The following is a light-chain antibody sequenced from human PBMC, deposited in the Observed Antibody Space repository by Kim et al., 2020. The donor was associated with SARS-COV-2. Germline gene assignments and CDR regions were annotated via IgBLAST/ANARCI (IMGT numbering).Light chain of an antibody. V-gene: IGKV3-20*01. CDR3: QQYGSTRYT. CDR1: QRVGSNY. CDR2: GAS. J-gene: IGKJ2*01. Sequence: LPPGAQAPSTCRARQRVGSNYFAWYQQKPGQSPMLLIDGASGRASGIPDRFSGSESGTDFTLTISRLEPEDLAVYYCQQYGSTRYTFGQGTKLEI.